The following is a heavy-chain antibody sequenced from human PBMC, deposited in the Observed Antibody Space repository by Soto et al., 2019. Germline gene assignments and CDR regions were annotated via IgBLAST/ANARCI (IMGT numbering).Heavy chain of an antibody. J-gene: IGHJ6*02. CDR2: MNPNSGNT. D-gene: IGHD6-13*01. CDR3: ARGDRIAAAGSYYGMDV. Sequence: ASVKVSCKASGYTFTSYDINWVRQATGQGFEWMGWMNPNSGNTGYAQKFQGRVTMTRNTSISTAYMELSSLRSEDTAVYYCARGDRIAAAGSYYGMDVWGQGTTVTVSS. V-gene: IGHV1-8*01. CDR1: GYTFTSYD.